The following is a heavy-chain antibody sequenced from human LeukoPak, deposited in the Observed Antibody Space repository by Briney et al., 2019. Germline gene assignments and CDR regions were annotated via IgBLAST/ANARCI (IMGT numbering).Heavy chain of an antibody. CDR2: IRYDGSNK. V-gene: IGHV3-30*02. Sequence: PGGSLRLSCAASGFTFSSYGMHWVRQAPGKGLEWVAFIRYDGSNKYYADSVKGRFTISRDNSKNTLYLQMNSLRAEDTAVYYCAKPGEDGSSWPYYYYYYMDVWGKGTTVTVSS. D-gene: IGHD6-13*01. CDR3: AKPGEDGSSWPYYYYYYMDV. J-gene: IGHJ6*03. CDR1: GFTFSSYG.